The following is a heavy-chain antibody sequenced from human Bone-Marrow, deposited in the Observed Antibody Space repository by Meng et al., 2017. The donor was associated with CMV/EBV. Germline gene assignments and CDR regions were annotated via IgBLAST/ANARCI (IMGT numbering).Heavy chain of an antibody. Sequence: SVKVSCKASGYTFTSYGISWVRQAPGQGLEWMGGIIPIFGTANYAQKFQGRVTITTDESTSTAYMELSSLRSEDTAVYYCARDLKEENARPPETGSGSYIGYGYYYYYGMDVWGQGTTVTVSS. CDR3: ARDLKEENARPPETGSGSYIGYGYYYYYGMDV. CDR2: IIPIFGTA. V-gene: IGHV1-69*05. CDR1: GYTFTSYG. D-gene: IGHD3-10*01. J-gene: IGHJ6*02.